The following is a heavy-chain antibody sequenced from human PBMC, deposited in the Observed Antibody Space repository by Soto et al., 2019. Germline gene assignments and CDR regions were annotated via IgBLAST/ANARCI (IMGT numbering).Heavy chain of an antibody. V-gene: IGHV1-69*06. D-gene: IGHD2-2*02. CDR2: IIPIFGTA. Sequence: GASVKVSCKASGGTFSSYAISWVRQAPGQGLEWMGGIIPIFGTANYAQKFQGRVTITADKSTSTAYMELSSLRSEDTAVYYCANGKSSTSCYTGSCGKYYFDYWGQGTLVTVSS. CDR3: ANGKSSTSCYTGSCGKYYFDY. CDR1: GGTFSSYA. J-gene: IGHJ4*02.